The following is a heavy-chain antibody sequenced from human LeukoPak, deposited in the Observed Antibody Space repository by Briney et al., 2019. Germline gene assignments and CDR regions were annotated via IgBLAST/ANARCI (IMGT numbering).Heavy chain of an antibody. Sequence: ASVKVSCKASGYTFTGYYMHWVRQAPGQGLEWMGWINPNSGGTNYAQKFQGRVTMTRDTSISTAYMALSRLRSDDTAVYYCATDNADILVAGTVYYFDYWGQGTLVTVSP. D-gene: IGHD6-19*01. V-gene: IGHV1-2*02. CDR1: GYTFTGYY. CDR3: ATDNADILVAGTVYYFDY. J-gene: IGHJ4*02. CDR2: INPNSGGT.